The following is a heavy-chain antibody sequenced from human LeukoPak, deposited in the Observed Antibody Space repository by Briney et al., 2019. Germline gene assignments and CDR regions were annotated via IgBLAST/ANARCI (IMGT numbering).Heavy chain of an antibody. D-gene: IGHD3-3*01. Sequence: GGSLRLSCAASGFTFSSYAMHWVRQAPGKGLESPAVISYDGSNKYYADSVKGRFTISRDNSKNTLYLQMNSLRAEDTAVYYCARDHAASITIFGVDPLNWFDPWGQGTLVTVSS. J-gene: IGHJ5*02. CDR3: ARDHAASITIFGVDPLNWFDP. CDR2: ISYDGSNK. V-gene: IGHV3-30-3*01. CDR1: GFTFSSYA.